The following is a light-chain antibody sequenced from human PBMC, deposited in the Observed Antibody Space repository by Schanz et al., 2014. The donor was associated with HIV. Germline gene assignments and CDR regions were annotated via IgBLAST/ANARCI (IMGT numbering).Light chain of an antibody. V-gene: IGKV3-15*01. Sequence: EIVMTQSPATLSVSPGERATLSCRASQSVSSNLAWYQQKPGQAPRLLIYGAFTRATGIPVRFSGRGSGTEFTLTISGLQSEDFAVYYCQQYNSYSYTFGQGTKLEIK. J-gene: IGKJ2*01. CDR2: GAF. CDR1: QSVSSN. CDR3: QQYNSYSYT.